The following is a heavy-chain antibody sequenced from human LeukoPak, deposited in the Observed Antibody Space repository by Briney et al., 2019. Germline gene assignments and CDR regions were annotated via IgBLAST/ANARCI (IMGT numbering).Heavy chain of an antibody. J-gene: IGHJ4*02. CDR2: IKRKTDGGTT. CDR3: TATLGY. V-gene: IGHV3-15*01. CDR1: GFTFSNAW. Sequence: GGSLRLSCAASGFTFSNAWMTWVRQAPGKGLEWVGHIKRKTDGGTTDYAAPVKGRFTILRDDSKNTLHLQMNSLKTEDTAVYYCTATLGYWGQGTLVTVSS.